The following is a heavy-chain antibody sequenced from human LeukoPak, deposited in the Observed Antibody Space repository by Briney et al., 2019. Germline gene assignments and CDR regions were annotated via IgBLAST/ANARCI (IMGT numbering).Heavy chain of an antibody. D-gene: IGHD3-10*01. V-gene: IGHV1-69*04. CDR1: GGTFSSYA. J-gene: IGHJ4*02. CDR3: ARISGSGSYYGPFDY. CDR2: IIPILGIA. Sequence: ASVKVSCKASGGTFSSYAISWVRQAPGQGLEWMGRIIPILGIANYAQKFQGRVTITADKSTSTAYMELSSLRSEDTAVYFCARISGSGSYYGPFDYWGLGTLVIVSS.